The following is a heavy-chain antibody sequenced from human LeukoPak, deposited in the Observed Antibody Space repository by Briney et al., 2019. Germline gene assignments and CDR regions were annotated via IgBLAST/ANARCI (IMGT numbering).Heavy chain of an antibody. CDR1: GVSISSYY. CDR2: IYYSGST. D-gene: IGHD6-6*01. V-gene: IGHV4-59*01. CDR3: ARGGSGTGSSADAFDI. J-gene: IGHJ3*02. Sequence: SETLSLTCSVSGVSISSYYWSWIRQPPGKGLEWIGYIYYSGSTNYNPSLKSRVTISVDTSKNQFSLKLSSVTAADTAVYYCARGGSGTGSSADAFDIWGQGTMVTVSS.